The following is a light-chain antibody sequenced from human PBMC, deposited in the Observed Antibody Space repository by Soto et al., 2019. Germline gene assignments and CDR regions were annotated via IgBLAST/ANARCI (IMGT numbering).Light chain of an antibody. Sequence: QSALTQPASVSGSPGQSITISCTGTSSDVGAYTSVSWYQHHPDKAPKVMIYEVNKRPSGVSLRFSGSKSGNTASLTISGLQADDEAHYYCSSYISDSRSYVFGTGTKV. CDR3: SSYISDSRSYV. CDR2: EVN. CDR1: SSDVGAYTS. V-gene: IGLV2-14*01. J-gene: IGLJ1*01.